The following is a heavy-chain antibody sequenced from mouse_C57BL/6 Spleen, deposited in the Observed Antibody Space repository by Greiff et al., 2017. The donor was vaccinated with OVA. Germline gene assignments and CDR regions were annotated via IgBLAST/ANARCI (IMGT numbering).Heavy chain of an antibody. CDR1: GYTFTSYW. CDR2: IYPSDSET. D-gene: IGHD1-1*02. Sequence: QVQLQQPGAELVRPGSSVKLSCKASGYTFTSYWMDWVKQRPGQGLEWIGNIYPSDSETHYNQKFKDKATLTVDKSSRTAYMQLSSLTAEDSAVYYCASSLLSAYWGQGTLVTVSA. J-gene: IGHJ3*01. V-gene: IGHV1-61*01. CDR3: ASSLLSAY.